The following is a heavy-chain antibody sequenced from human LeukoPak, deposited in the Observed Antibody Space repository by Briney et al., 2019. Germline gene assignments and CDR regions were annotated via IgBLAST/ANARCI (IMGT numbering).Heavy chain of an antibody. CDR2: ISGSGVAT. V-gene: IGHV3-23*01. CDR1: GFTFSNYA. J-gene: IGHJ1*01. Sequence: AGGSLRLSCAASGFTFSNYAMGWVRQAPGKGLEWVSAISGSGVATHYAGSVKGRFSISRDNSKNTLYLQMNSLRAEDTAVYYCAKKIQVGATSPYSDFQDWGQGTLVTVSS. CDR3: AKKIQVGATSPYSDFQD. D-gene: IGHD1-26*01.